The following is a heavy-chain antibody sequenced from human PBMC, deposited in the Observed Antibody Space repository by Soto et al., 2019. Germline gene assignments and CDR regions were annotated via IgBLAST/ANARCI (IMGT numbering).Heavy chain of an antibody. CDR1: GFTFSSYA. Sequence: GGSLRLSCSASGFTFSSYAMHWVRQAPGKGLEYVSAISSNGGSTYYADSVKGRFTISRDNSKNTLYLQMSSLRAEDTAVYYCAPRIYYDSPPSPNWFDPWGQGALVTVSS. J-gene: IGHJ5*02. CDR3: APRIYYDSPPSPNWFDP. D-gene: IGHD3-22*01. CDR2: ISSNGGST. V-gene: IGHV3-64D*06.